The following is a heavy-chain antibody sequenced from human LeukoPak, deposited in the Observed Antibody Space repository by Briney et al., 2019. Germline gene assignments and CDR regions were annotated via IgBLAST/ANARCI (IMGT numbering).Heavy chain of an antibody. CDR2: IYGGGST. J-gene: IGHJ4*02. V-gene: IGHV3-53*01. Sequence: GGSLRLSCAATGLSVSSNFMSWVRQAPGKGLGWVSVIYGGGSTYYADSVKGRFTISRDTPKNTLYLPMNSLRVGDTAVYYCASWPVGWYGEDSWGQGTLVTVSS. CDR3: ASWPVGWYGEDS. CDR1: GLSVSSNF. D-gene: IGHD6-19*01.